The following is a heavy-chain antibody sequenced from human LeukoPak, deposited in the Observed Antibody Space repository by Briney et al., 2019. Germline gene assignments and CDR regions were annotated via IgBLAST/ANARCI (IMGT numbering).Heavy chain of an antibody. V-gene: IGHV4-59*08. CDR1: GGSISSYY. D-gene: IGHD3-9*01. J-gene: IGHJ6*03. CDR2: IYYSGST. Sequence: PSETLSLTCTVSGGSISSYYWSWIRQPPGKGLEWIGYIYYSGSTNYNPSLKSRVTISVDTSKNQFSLKLSSVTAADTAAYYCARHRNYEYYGLLTGYYPTAGYYYMDVWGKGTTVTVSS. CDR3: ARHRNYEYYGLLTGYYPTAGYYYMDV.